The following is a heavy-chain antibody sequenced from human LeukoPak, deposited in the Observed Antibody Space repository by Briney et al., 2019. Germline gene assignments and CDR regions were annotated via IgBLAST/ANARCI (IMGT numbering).Heavy chain of an antibody. CDR3: AGTLYSSSWYGPLNYYYCGMDV. CDR2: IYYSGST. CDR1: GGSISSYY. J-gene: IGHJ6*02. V-gene: IGHV4-59*01. Sequence: PSETLSLTCTVSGGSISSYYWSWIRPPPGKGLEWIGYIYYSGSTNYNPSLKSRVTISVDTSKNQFSLKLSSVTAADTAVYYCAGTLYSSSWYGPLNYYYCGMDVWGQGTTVTVSS. D-gene: IGHD6-13*01.